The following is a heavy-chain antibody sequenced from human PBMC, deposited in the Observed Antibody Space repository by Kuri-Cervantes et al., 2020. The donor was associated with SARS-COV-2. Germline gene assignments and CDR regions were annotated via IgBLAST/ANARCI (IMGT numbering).Heavy chain of an antibody. CDR3: AKLAGTDGYYYYYMDV. V-gene: IGHV3-7*03. CDR2: IKPDGSEK. CDR1: GFTFRSYW. Sequence: GESLKISCAASGFTFRSYWMSWVRQAPGKGLEWVANIKPDGSEKNYVDSVKGRFTISRDNSKNTLYLQMNSLRAEDTAVYYCAKLAGTDGYYYYYMDVWGKGTTVTVSS. D-gene: IGHD1-1*01. J-gene: IGHJ6*03.